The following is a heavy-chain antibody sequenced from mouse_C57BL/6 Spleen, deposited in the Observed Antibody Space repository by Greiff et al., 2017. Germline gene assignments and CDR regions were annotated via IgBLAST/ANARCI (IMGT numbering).Heavy chain of an antibody. CDR1: GYAFTNYW. D-gene: IGHD2-13*01. J-gene: IGHJ2*01. Sequence: LVESGAELVRPGTSVKVSCKASGYAFTNYWIEWVKQRPGQGLEWIGVINPGSGGTNYNEKFKGKATLTADKSSSPAYMQLSSLTSKDSAAYICASAGYDDYTFFDYWGQGTPLTVSS. CDR3: ASAGYDDYTFFDY. CDR2: INPGSGGT. V-gene: IGHV1-54*01.